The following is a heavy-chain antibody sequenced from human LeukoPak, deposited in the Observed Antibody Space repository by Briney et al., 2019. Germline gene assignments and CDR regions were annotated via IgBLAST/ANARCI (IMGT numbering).Heavy chain of an antibody. V-gene: IGHV3-23*01. J-gene: IGHJ4*02. CDR3: AKSSIAVAAGYFDY. CDR2: ISGSGGST. Sequence: GGSLRLTCAASGFTFSSYAMSWVRQAPGKGLEWVSAISGSGGSTYYADSVRGRFTISRDNSKNTLYLQMNSLRAEDTAVYYCAKSSIAVAAGYFDYWGQGTLVTVSS. CDR1: GFTFSSYA. D-gene: IGHD6-19*01.